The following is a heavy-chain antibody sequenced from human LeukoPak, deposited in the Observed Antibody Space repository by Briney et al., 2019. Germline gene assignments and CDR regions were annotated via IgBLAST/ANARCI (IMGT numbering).Heavy chain of an antibody. J-gene: IGHJ5*02. CDR1: GFTFSSNF. CDR2: TTSGGDS. Sequence: GGSLRLSCAASGFTFSSNFMMWVRQAPGKGLEWVSGTTSGGDSKYADTVKGRFTISRDNSKSALYLQMYSLIAEDTAVYYCVRGGFGRWGQGTLVTVVS. CDR3: VRGGFGR. V-gene: IGHV3-66*01.